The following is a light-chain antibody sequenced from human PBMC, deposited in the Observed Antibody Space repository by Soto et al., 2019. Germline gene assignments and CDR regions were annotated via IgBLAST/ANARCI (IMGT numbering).Light chain of an antibody. Sequence: SVLTQPPSVSGAPGQRVPISCTGSSSNIGAGYDVHWYQQFPGTAPKLLIYGNSNRPSGVPDRFSGSKSGTSASLAITGLQAEDEADYYCQSYDSSLSGYVFGTGTKLTVL. V-gene: IGLV1-40*01. CDR2: GNS. CDR1: SSNIGAGYD. CDR3: QSYDSSLSGYV. J-gene: IGLJ1*01.